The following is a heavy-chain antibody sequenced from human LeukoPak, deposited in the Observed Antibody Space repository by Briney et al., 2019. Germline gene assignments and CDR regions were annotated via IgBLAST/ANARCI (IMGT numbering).Heavy chain of an antibody. J-gene: IGHJ4*02. Sequence: GASVKVSCKASGGTFSSYAISWVRQAAGQGLEWMGGIIPIFGTANYAQKFQGRVTITTDESTSTAYMELSSLRSEDTAVYYCARGYYYDSSGYSYYFDYWGQGTLVTVSS. D-gene: IGHD3-22*01. V-gene: IGHV1-69*05. CDR2: IIPIFGTA. CDR3: ARGYYYDSSGYSYYFDY. CDR1: GGTFSSYA.